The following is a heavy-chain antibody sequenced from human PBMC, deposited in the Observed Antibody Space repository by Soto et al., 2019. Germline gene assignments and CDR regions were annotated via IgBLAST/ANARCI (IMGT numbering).Heavy chain of an antibody. CDR3: ARVGFGWCWELFAFDI. CDR2: INAGNGNT. CDR1: GYTFTSYA. V-gene: IGHV1-3*01. D-gene: IGHD3-10*01. J-gene: IGHJ3*02. Sequence: ASVKVSCKASGYTFTSYAMHWVRQAPGQRLEWMGWINAGNGNTKYSQKFQGRVTITRATSASTAYMELSSRRSEDAALYYCARVGFGWCWELFAFDIWGQGTMVTVSS.